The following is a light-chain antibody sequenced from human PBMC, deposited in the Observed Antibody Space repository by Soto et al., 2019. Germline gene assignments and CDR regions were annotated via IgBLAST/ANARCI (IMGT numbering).Light chain of an antibody. V-gene: IGLV1-40*01. CDR1: SSNIGAGYD. CDR2: GNS. J-gene: IGLJ2*01. CDR3: QSYDSSLSAAV. Sequence: QSVLTQPPSVSGAPGQKVIISCTGSSSNIGAGYDVHWYQQLPGTAPKLLIYGNSNRPSGVPDRLSGSKSGTSASLAITGLQVEDEADYYCQSYDSSLSAAVFSGGTKVTV.